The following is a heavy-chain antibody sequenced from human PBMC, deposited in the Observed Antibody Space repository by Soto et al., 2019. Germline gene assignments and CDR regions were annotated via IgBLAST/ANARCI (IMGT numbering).Heavy chain of an antibody. J-gene: IGHJ6*02. V-gene: IGHV1-69*13. D-gene: IGHD4-17*01. CDR3: ATLMTTPSYYYGMDV. CDR1: GGTSSSYA. CDR2: IIPIFGTA. Sequence: SVKVSCKASGGTSSSYAISWVRQAPGQGLEWMGGIIPIFGTANYAQKFQGRVTITADESTSTAYMELSSLRSEDTAVYYCATLMTTPSYYYGMDVWGQGTTVTVS.